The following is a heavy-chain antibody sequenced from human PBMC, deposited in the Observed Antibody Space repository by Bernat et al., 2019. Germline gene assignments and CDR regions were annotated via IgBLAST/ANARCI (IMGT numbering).Heavy chain of an antibody. Sequence: EVQLVESGGGLVQPGRSLRLSCTASGFTLGDYIMTWVRQAPGKGLEWVGFIRTKPDGETTAYAASMKGRFTITRDDSNNIAYLQMNSLETEDTAVYYCTRGMGTYGYVFWGQGTLVTVSS. CDR3: TRGMGTYGYVF. CDR2: IRTKPDGETT. J-gene: IGHJ4*02. CDR1: GFTLGDYI. V-gene: IGHV3-49*04. D-gene: IGHD5-18*01.